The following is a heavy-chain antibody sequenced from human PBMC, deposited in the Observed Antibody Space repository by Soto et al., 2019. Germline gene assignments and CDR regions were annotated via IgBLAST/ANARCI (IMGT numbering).Heavy chain of an antibody. J-gene: IGHJ4*02. CDR1: GFTFSSYA. CDR2: ISGSGGST. D-gene: IGHD3-10*01. V-gene: IGHV3-23*01. Sequence: PGGSLRLSCAASGFTFSSYAMSWVRQAPGKGLEWVSAISGSGGSTYYADSVKGRFTISRDNSNNTLFLQMNSLRAEDTAVYFFAKTPFGLLWFGELPVYYFDYWGQGTPVTVSS. CDR3: AKTPFGLLWFGELPVYYFDY.